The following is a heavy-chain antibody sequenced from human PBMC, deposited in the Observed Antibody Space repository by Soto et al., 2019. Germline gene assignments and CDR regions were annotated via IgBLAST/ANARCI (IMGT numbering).Heavy chain of an antibody. D-gene: IGHD2-15*01. J-gene: IGHJ4*02. Sequence: PVESLKISCKGSGYSFTSYWIGWVRQMPGKGLEWMGIIYLVDSDTRYSPSFQGQVTISADKSISTAYLQWSSLKASDTAMYYCARGVGGILVYFDYWGQGTPVTVSS. CDR2: IYLVDSDT. V-gene: IGHV5-51*01. CDR1: GYSFTSYW. CDR3: ARGVGGILVYFDY.